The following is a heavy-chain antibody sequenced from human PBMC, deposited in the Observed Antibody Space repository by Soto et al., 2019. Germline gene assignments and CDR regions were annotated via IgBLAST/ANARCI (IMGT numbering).Heavy chain of an antibody. CDR3: AREKGGGFGDA. CDR1: GFTFSTYY. D-gene: IGHD3-10*01. J-gene: IGHJ6*02. CDR2: ITSDGSST. V-gene: IGHV3-74*01. Sequence: EVQLVESGGGLVQPGGSLSLSCAASGFTFSTYYVNWVRQAPGKGLVWVARITSDGSSTTYADSVKGRFTISRDNAKNTLYLHMNCLRAEDTAVYSCAREKGGGFGDAWGQGTTVTVSS.